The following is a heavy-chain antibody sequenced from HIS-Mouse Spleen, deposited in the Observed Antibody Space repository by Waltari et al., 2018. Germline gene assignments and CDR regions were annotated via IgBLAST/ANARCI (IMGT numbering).Heavy chain of an antibody. D-gene: IGHD6-13*01. V-gene: IGHV3-30*04. J-gene: IGHJ4*02. CDR3: ARANSSWFDY. CDR1: GFTFSSYA. CDR2: ISYDGSNK. Sequence: QVQLVESGGGVVQPGRSLRLSCAASGFTFSSYAMHWVRQAPGKGLEWVAVISYDGSNKYYADSVKGRFTISRDNSKNTLYLQMNSLRAEDTAVYYCARANSSWFDYWGQGTLVTVSS.